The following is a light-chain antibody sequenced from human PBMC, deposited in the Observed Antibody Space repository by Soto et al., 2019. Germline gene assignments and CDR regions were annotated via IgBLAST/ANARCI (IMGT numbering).Light chain of an antibody. V-gene: IGKV1-9*01. CDR1: QDINTY. CDR2: AAS. J-gene: IGKJ5*01. CDR3: QERKSYPIT. Sequence: DIQLTQSPSFLSASVGDRVTITCRASQDINTYLAWYQQKPGKAPKLLIFAASTLQNGVPSRFSGSGSGTEFTVTITSLQPEDFATYYCQERKSYPITFGQGTRLEIK.